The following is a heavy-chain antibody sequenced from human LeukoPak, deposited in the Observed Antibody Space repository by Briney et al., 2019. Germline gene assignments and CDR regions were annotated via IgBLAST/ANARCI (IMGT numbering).Heavy chain of an antibody. CDR3: ARQVDVGCSRTSCYGHGAFDI. CDR1: GDSITSGSYY. J-gene: IGHJ3*02. Sequence: PSETLSLTCTVSGDSITSGSYYWGWIRQPPGRGLEWIGSIYYSGNTYYNPSLKSRVTISVDTSNNEFSLRLTSVTAADTAVYYCARQVDVGCSRTSCYGHGAFDIWGQGTLVTVSS. V-gene: IGHV4-39*01. CDR2: IYYSGNT. D-gene: IGHD2-2*01.